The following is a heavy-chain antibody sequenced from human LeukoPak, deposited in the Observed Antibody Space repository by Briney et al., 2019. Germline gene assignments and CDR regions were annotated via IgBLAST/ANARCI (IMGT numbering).Heavy chain of an antibody. Sequence: SETLSLTCEVYGGSFSGYSFSWIRQPPGKGLEWMGEINHSLSTNYNPHHKRRVTISVDTSKDQFSLKLSSVTAADTAVYYCARSGSGMGFTFGGVINYWGQETLVTVFS. CDR1: GGSFSGYS. J-gene: IGHJ4*02. V-gene: IGHV4-34*01. CDR2: INHSLST. D-gene: IGHD3-16*01. CDR3: ARSGSGMGFTFGGVINY.